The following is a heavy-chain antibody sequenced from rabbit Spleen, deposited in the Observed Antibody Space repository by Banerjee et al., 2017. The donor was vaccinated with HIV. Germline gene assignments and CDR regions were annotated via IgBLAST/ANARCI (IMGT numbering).Heavy chain of an antibody. J-gene: IGHJ4*01. CDR3: ARDLVGIIGWNFGL. CDR2: ISTGDHST. CDR1: GVSFSGDSY. Sequence: QSLEESGGDLVKPGASLTLTCIASGVSFSGDSYMCWVRQAPGKGLEWIGCISTGDHSTYYASWVNGRFTISRRSSTTVTLQMTSLTVADTATYLCARDLVGIIGWNFGLWGPGTLVTVS. V-gene: IGHV1S40*01. D-gene: IGHD4-1*01.